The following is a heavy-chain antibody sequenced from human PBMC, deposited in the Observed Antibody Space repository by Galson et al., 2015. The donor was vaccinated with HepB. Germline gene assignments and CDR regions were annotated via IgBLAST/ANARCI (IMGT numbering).Heavy chain of an antibody. CDR2: IHTTGST. D-gene: IGHD2-21*01. J-gene: IGHJ4*02. Sequence: TLSLTCSVSGGSINSGSYYWTWIRQPAGKGLEWIGRIHTTGSTNYNPSLKSRVTMSVDTSKNQFSLNLNSVTAADTAVYYCARETDRDLLGPPAYWGQGILVTVSS. V-gene: IGHV4-61*02. CDR1: GGSINSGSYY. CDR3: ARETDRDLLGPPAY.